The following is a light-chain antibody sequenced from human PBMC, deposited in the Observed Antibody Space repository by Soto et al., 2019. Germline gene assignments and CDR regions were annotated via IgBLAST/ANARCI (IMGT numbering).Light chain of an antibody. Sequence: DIVMTQSPLSLRVTPGEPASISCRSSQSLLHSNGYNYLDWYLQKPGQSPQLLIYMRSNRASGVPDRFSGSGSGTDFTLKISRVEAEDVGVYYCMQALQTPLTFGGGTKVEIK. CDR3: MQALQTPLT. CDR2: MRS. J-gene: IGKJ4*01. V-gene: IGKV2-28*01. CDR1: QSLLHSNGYNY.